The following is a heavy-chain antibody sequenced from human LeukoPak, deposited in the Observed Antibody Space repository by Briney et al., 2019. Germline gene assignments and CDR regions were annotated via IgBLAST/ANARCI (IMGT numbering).Heavy chain of an antibody. V-gene: IGHV4-34*09. CDR3: ARGSDLNWFDP. CDR1: GGSFSGYY. Sequence: SETLSLTCAVYGGSFSGYYWSWIRQPPGKGLEWIGEINHSGSTYYNPSLKSRVTISVDTSKNQFSLKLSSVTAADTAVYYCARGSDLNWFDPWGQGTLVTVSS. CDR2: INHSGST. J-gene: IGHJ5*02.